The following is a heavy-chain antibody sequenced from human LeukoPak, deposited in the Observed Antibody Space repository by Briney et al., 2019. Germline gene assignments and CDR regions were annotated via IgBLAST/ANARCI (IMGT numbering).Heavy chain of an antibody. CDR1: GFSFSRYW. J-gene: IGHJ4*02. V-gene: IGHV3-74*01. CDR3: ARINREPGYSSDY. D-gene: IGHD5-18*01. CDR2: INGDDDESST. Sequence: GGSLRLACEASGFSFSRYWMRWVRQAPGKGLVWVSRINGDDDESSTSYADSVKGRFTISRDNAKNTLYLQMNRLRAEDTAVYYCARINREPGYSSDYWGQGTLVTVSS.